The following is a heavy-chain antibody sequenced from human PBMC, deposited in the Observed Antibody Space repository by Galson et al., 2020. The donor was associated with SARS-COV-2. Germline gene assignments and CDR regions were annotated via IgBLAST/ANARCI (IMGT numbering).Heavy chain of an antibody. CDR3: ARHPYRGFYSYMDV. Sequence: SETLSLTCTVSGGSISSSGYYWGWIRQPPGQGLEWIGSLYYSGSTYYNPSLKSRVTISEDTSKNQFSLKLSSVTAADTAVYYCARHPYRGFYSYMDVWGKGTTVTVSS. V-gene: IGHV4-39*01. D-gene: IGHD3-10*01. CDR2: LYYSGST. J-gene: IGHJ6*03. CDR1: GGSISSSGYY.